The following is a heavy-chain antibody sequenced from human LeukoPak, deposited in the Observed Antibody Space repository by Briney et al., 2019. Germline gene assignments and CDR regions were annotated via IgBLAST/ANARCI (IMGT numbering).Heavy chain of an antibody. Sequence: SETLSLTCTISGGSISSGGYYWSWIRQHPGKGLEWIGYIYYSGSTYYNPSLKSRVTISVDTSKNQFSLKLSSVTAADTAVYYCARDENNWFDPWGQGTLITVSS. V-gene: IGHV4-31*03. CDR1: GGSISSGGYY. CDR3: ARDENNWFDP. CDR2: IYYSGST. J-gene: IGHJ5*02.